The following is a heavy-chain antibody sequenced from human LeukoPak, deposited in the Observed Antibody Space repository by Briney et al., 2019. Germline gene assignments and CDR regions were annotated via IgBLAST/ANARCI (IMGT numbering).Heavy chain of an antibody. J-gene: IGHJ4*02. D-gene: IGHD3-10*01. CDR1: GFTFTKHW. CDR3: AKDIITMIRGVIGLPDY. CDR2: IREDGKEK. V-gene: IGHV3-7*01. Sequence: GGSLRLSCAASGFTFTKHWMSWVRQTTGKRLECVAKIREDGKEKHYMDSVKGRFTISRDNSKNTLFLQMNSLRAEDTAVYYCAKDIITMIRGVIGLPDYWGQGTQVTVSS.